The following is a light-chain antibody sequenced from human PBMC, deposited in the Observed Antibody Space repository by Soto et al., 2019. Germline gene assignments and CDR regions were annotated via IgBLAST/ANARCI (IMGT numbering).Light chain of an antibody. J-gene: IGKJ1*01. CDR3: LQDHTYPRT. V-gene: IGKV1-6*01. Sequence: AIQMTQSPSSLSASVGDRVTITCRASQGIRNELAWYQQRPGRAPKLLIYAASTLQSGVPSRFGGSGSGTDFTLTISSLQPEDFASYYCLQDHTYPRTFGQGTKVEIK. CDR2: AAS. CDR1: QGIRNE.